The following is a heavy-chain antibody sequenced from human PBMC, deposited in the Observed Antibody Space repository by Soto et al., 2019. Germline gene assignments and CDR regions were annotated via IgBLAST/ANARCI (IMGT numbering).Heavy chain of an antibody. V-gene: IGHV2-5*02. CDR2: IYWDDDK. D-gene: IGHD3-16*01. J-gene: IGHJ4*02. CDR1: GFSLSTRDVG. Sequence: QITLNESGPTLVKPTQTLTLTCTFSGFSLSTRDVGVGWIRQPPGKALEWLGVIYWDDDKSYSPSLKSRLTITKDTSKNQVVRRMTKMDPVDTATYYCAHRRGGAASVWGQGTLVTVSS. CDR3: AHRRGGAASV.